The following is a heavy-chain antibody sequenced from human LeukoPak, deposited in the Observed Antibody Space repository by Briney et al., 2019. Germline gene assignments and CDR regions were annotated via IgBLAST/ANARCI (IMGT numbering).Heavy chain of an antibody. CDR2: ISYDGSNE. V-gene: IGHV3-30*04. D-gene: IGHD3-10*01. CDR1: GFTFSSYV. J-gene: IGHJ4*02. CDR3: ARASGPLLS. Sequence: GGSLRLSCAASGFTFSSYVMHWVRQAPGKGLEWVAIISYDGSNEYYADSVKGRFTISRDNSKNTLYLQMNSLRAADTAVYYCARASGPLLSWGQGTLVTVSS.